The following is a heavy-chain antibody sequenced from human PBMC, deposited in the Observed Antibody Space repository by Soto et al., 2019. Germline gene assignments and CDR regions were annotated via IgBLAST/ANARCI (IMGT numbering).Heavy chain of an antibody. J-gene: IGHJ4*02. CDR2: IYHSGST. CDR3: ASLPATSDFDY. CDR1: GGSISSSTW. D-gene: IGHD2-2*01. V-gene: IGHV4-4*02. Sequence: QVQLQASGPGLVKPSGTLSLTGAVSGGSISSSTWWSWVRQPPGKGLEWIGEIYHSGSTNYNPSLMSRVTISVDESKNQFSLKLSSVPAADTAVYYCASLPATSDFDYWGQGTLVTVSS.